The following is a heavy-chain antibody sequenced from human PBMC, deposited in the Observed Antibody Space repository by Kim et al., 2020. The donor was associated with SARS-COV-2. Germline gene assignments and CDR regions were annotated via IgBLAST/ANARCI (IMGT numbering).Heavy chain of an antibody. Sequence: SETLPLTCTVSGGSISSSSYYWGWIRQPPGKGLEWIGSIYYSGSTYYNPSLKSRVTISVDTSKNQFSLKLSSVTAADTAVYYCARHRFTYNDILTGQPF. D-gene: IGHD3-9*01. CDR1: GGSISSSSYY. CDR2: IYYSGST. CDR3: ARHRFTYNDILTGQPF. J-gene: IGHJ3*01. V-gene: IGHV4-39*01.